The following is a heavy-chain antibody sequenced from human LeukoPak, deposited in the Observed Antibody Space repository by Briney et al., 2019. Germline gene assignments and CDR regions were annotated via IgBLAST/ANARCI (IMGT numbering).Heavy chain of an antibody. CDR2: INPSGGST. D-gene: IGHD1-26*01. CDR1: GYTFTSYY. Sequence: GASVKVSCKASGYTFTSYYMHWVRQAPGQGLEWMGIINPSGGSTSYAQKFQGRVTMTRDTSTSTVYMELSSLRSEDTAVYYCTRDRGIVGTTPVYYFDYWGQGTLVTVSS. J-gene: IGHJ4*02. CDR3: TRDRGIVGTTPVYYFDY. V-gene: IGHV1-46*01.